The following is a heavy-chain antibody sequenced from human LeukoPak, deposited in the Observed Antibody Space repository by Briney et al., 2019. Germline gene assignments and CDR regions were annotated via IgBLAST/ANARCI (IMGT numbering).Heavy chain of an antibody. J-gene: IGHJ6*03. Sequence: SETLSLTCAVYGGSFSGYYWSRIRQPPGKGLEWIGEINHSGSTNYNPSLKSRVTISVDTSKNQFSLKLSSVTAADTAVYYCARGVVNWNYDYYMDVWGKGTTVTVSS. CDR2: INHSGST. CDR1: GGSFSGYY. D-gene: IGHD1-20*01. V-gene: IGHV4-34*01. CDR3: ARGVVNWNYDYYMDV.